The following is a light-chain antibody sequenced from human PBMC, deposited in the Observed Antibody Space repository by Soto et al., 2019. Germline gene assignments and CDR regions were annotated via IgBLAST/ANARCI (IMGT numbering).Light chain of an antibody. V-gene: IGLV2-14*01. CDR1: STDVGRYNY. J-gene: IGLJ2*01. CDR2: EVS. Sequence: QSVLTQPASVSGSPGQSITISCTGTSTDVGRYNYVSWYQQHPGKAPKLIIYEVSNRPSGVSNRFSGSKSGNTASLTISGFQAEDEADYYCSSYTPSSTLFGGGTKVTVL. CDR3: SSYTPSSTL.